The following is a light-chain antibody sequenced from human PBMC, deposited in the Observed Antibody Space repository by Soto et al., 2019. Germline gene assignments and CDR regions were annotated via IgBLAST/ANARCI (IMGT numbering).Light chain of an antibody. CDR2: DDD. CDR1: SSNIGDDY. V-gene: IGLV1-51*01. CDR3: GTWDSSLSGGV. Sequence: QSVLTQPPSVSSAPGQKVTISCSGSSSNIGDDYVSWYQQFPGKAPRLLIYDDDKRPSGIPDRFSGSKSGTAATLEITGLQTGDEADDYCGTWDSSLSGGVFGGGTKLTVL. J-gene: IGLJ3*02.